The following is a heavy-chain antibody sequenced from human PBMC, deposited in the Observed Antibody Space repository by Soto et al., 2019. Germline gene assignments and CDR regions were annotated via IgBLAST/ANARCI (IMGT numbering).Heavy chain of an antibody. D-gene: IGHD2-2*01. Sequence: PLRLSCAAAGGNFSNYAMSRISQATGKGLEWVSAISASGGSTYYADSVKGRFTISRDDSKNELYLQMNSLRADDTAVYYCEAIQRFNHLLLAVLWGQGNLVTGS. CDR3: EAIQRFNHLLLAVL. V-gene: IGHV3-23*01. CDR2: ISASGGST. J-gene: IGHJ4*02. CDR1: GGNFSNYA.